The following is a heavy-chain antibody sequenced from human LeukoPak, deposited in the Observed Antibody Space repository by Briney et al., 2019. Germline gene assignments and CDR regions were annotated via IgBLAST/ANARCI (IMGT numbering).Heavy chain of an antibody. D-gene: IGHD3-10*01. CDR1: GYTFTSYG. CDR2: ISAYNGNT. Sequence: GASVKVSCKASGYTFTSYGISWVRQAPGQGLEWMGWISAYNGNTNYAQKLQGRVTMTTDTSTSTAYMELRSLRSDDTAVYYCARAGMVRGVIDWFDPWGQGTLVTVSS. J-gene: IGHJ5*02. CDR3: ARAGMVRGVIDWFDP. V-gene: IGHV1-18*01.